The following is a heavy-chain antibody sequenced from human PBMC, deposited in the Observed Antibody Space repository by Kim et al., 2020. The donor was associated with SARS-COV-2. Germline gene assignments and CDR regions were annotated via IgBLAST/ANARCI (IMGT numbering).Heavy chain of an antibody. J-gene: IGHJ4*01. CDR3: AKDPNSSGWYVGLFDY. V-gene: IGHV3-9*01. Sequence: GGSLRLSCAASGFTFDDYAMHWVRQAPGKGLEWVSGISWNSGSIGYADSVKGRFTISRDNAKNSLYLQMNSLRAEDTALYYCAKDPNSSGWYVGLFDYWG. CDR1: GFTFDDYA. D-gene: IGHD6-19*01. CDR2: ISWNSGSI.